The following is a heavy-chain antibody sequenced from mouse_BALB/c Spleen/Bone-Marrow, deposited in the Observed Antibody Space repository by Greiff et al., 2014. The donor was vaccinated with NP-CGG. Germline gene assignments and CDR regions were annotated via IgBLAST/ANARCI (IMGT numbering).Heavy chain of an antibody. J-gene: IGHJ2*01. CDR3: TRTRGYYFDY. CDR1: GYSFTSYW. V-gene: IGHV1-5*01. CDR2: IYPGNSDT. Sequence: SGTVLARPGASVKMSCKASGYSFTSYWMHWVKQRPGQGLESIGAIYPGNSDTSYTQKFKGKAKLTAVTSASTAYMELTSLTNEDSADYYCTRTRGYYFDYWGQGTTLTVSS.